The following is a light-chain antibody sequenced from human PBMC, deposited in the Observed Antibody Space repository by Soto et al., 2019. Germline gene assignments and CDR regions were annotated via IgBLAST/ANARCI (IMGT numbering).Light chain of an antibody. J-gene: IGLJ1*01. CDR2: GDT. CDR3: QVWDTTTSSYV. V-gene: IGLV3-9*01. Sequence: SYDLTQPLSVSVALGQTATITCGGNDIGRTNVHWYQQRPGQAPVLVIYGDTKRPSGIPERFSGSNSGNTATLTISRAQAGDESDYYCQVWDTTTSSYVFGSGTKLTVL. CDR1: DIGRTN.